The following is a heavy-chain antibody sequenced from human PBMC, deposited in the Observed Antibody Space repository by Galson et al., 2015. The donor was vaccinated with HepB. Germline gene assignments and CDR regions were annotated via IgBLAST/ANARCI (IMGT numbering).Heavy chain of an antibody. CDR3: AKDGAYDISGYYGHPLPYYFDY. J-gene: IGHJ4*02. Sequence: SLRLSCAASGFTFRSYGMHWVRQAPGKGLEWVAVMSNDGGNEYYADSVKGRFTISRDNSKNTLYLQMNSLRVEDTAVYYCAKDGAYDISGYYGHPLPYYFDYWGQGTLVTVSS. CDR2: MSNDGGNE. CDR1: GFTFRSYG. D-gene: IGHD3-22*01. V-gene: IGHV3-30*18.